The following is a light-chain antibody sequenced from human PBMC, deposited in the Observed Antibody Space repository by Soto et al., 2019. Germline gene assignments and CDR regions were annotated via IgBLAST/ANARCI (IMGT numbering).Light chain of an antibody. J-gene: IGKJ4*01. CDR1: QSVGSSY. Sequence: ETVLTQSPGTLSLSPGERATLSCRAIQSVGSSYLSWYQQKPGQAPRLLIYGSSSRATGIPDRFSGSGSGTDFTLTISRLEPEDFAVYYCQQRSNWPPLTFGGGTKV. CDR2: GSS. CDR3: QQRSNWPPLT. V-gene: IGKV3D-20*02.